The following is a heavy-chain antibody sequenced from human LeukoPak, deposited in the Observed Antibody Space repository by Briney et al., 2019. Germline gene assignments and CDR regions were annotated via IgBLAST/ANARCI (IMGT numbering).Heavy chain of an antibody. Sequence: GGSLRLSCAASGFTFSNHWMSWVRQGPGKGLEWVADIRQGGNEKNYVDSVRGRFTVSRDDATKSLYLQMNSLRTEDTALYYCAKDGDVYSSPPDYWGQGTLVTVSS. D-gene: IGHD5-24*01. CDR3: AKDGDVYSSPPDY. V-gene: IGHV3-7*03. CDR1: GFTFSNHW. J-gene: IGHJ4*02. CDR2: IRQGGNEK.